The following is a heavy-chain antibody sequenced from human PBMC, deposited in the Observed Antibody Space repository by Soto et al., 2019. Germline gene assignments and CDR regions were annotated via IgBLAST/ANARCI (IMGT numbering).Heavy chain of an antibody. CDR2: INHSENT. CDR3: AGRYSTTHRSFDY. Sequence: SETLSLTCAVSGYSISSGYHWGCIRQPPGKGLEWIGIINHSENTYYNPSPKSRVTMSVDTSKNQFSLNLSSVTAADTAIYYCAGRYSTTHRSFDYWGQGALVTVSS. J-gene: IGHJ4*02. V-gene: IGHV4-38-2*01. D-gene: IGHD5-12*01. CDR1: GYSISSGYH.